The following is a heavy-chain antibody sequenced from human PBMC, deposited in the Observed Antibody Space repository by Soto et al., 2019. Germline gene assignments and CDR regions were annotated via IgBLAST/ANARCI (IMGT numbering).Heavy chain of an antibody. CDR3: AREVLYGSGGSCYPGDDAFDI. J-gene: IGHJ3*02. CDR1: GGTFSSYA. D-gene: IGHD2-15*01. Sequence: ASVKVSCKASGGTFSSYAISWVRQAPGQGLEWMGGIIPIFGTANYAQKFQGRVTITADESTSTAYMELSSLRSENTAVYYCAREVLYGSGGSCYPGDDAFDIWVQGTMVTVSS. V-gene: IGHV1-69*13. CDR2: IIPIFGTA.